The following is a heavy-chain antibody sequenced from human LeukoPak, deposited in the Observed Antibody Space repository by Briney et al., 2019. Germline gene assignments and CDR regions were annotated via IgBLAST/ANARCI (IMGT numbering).Heavy chain of an antibody. Sequence: TSETLSLTCTVSGYSISSGRYWGWIRQPPWKGLECIGSIYHSGSTYYNPSLKSRVPISVDTSKNQFSLKLSSVTAADTAVYYCARWYYYDSSGDAFDIWGQGTMVTVSS. J-gene: IGHJ3*02. CDR2: IYHSGST. CDR1: GYSISSGRY. CDR3: ARWYYYDSSGDAFDI. V-gene: IGHV4-38-2*02. D-gene: IGHD3-22*01.